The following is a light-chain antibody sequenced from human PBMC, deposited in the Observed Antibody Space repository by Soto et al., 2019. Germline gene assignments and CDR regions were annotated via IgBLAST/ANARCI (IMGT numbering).Light chain of an antibody. J-gene: IGLJ1*01. Sequence: QSVLTQPPSVSGAPGQRVTISCTGSSSNIGAGYDVHWYQQLPGTAPKLLIYGNSNRPSRVPDRFSASKSGTSASLAITGLQGEDEADYYCQSYDSSLSGYVFGTGTKVTVL. CDR2: GNS. V-gene: IGLV1-40*01. CDR3: QSYDSSLSGYV. CDR1: SSNIGAGYD.